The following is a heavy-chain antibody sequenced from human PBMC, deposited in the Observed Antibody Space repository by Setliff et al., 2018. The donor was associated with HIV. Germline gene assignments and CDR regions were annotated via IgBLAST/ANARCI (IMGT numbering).Heavy chain of an antibody. CDR1: GGSITRTPYY. CDR2: IHHSGTA. Sequence: PSETLSLTCTVSGGSITRTPYYWGWIRQPPGKGLEWIGSIHHSGTAYDNPSLKSRVTISVDPSKNQILLRLSSVTAADTAVYYCARLSGGMVPNYWDQGTLVTVSS. CDR3: ARLSGGMVPNY. J-gene: IGHJ4*02. V-gene: IGHV4-39*01. D-gene: IGHD3-10*01.